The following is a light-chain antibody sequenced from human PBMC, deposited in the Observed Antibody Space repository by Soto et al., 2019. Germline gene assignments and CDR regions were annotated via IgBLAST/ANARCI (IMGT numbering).Light chain of an antibody. Sequence: QSALTQPASVSGSPGQSVTISCTGTSSDVGAYNYVSWYQQHPGKAPKLIIYEVTHRPSGISNRFSGSRSGNTASLTISGLQAEDEANYYCQSYDSSLTGSGVFGGGTKVTVL. V-gene: IGLV2-14*01. CDR2: EVT. J-gene: IGLJ3*02. CDR1: SSDVGAYNY. CDR3: QSYDSSLTGSGV.